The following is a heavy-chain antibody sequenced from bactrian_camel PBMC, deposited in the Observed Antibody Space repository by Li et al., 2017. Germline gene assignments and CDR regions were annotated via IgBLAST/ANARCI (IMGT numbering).Heavy chain of an antibody. CDR3: AAARTVYAGDVLGKNQYEY. J-gene: IGHJ4*01. CDR2: QRDAAT. V-gene: IGHV3S55*01. Sequence: HVQLVESGGGSVQAGGSLRLSCEASRPQPQDTASLYTFDSACMGWFRQAPGKEPEGVAAQRDAATYYADSVKGRFSISQNTAKNTLYLQMNSLEPEDTAMYYCAAARTVYAGDVLGKNQYEYWGQGTQVTVS. D-gene: IGHD3*01. CDR1: RPQPQDTASLYTFDSAC.